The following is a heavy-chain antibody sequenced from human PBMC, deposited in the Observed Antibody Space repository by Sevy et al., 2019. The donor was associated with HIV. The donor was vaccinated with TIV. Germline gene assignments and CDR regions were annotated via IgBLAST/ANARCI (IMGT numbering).Heavy chain of an antibody. CDR2: IYYSGST. V-gene: IGHV4-31*03. Sequence: SETLSLTCTVSAGSISSGGYYWSWIRQHPGKGLEWIGYIYYSGSTYYNPSLKSRVTISVDTSKNQFSLKLSSVTAADTAVYYCARVFGLWVGATDAGLDIWGQGTMVTVSS. D-gene: IGHD1-26*01. CDR3: ARVFGLWVGATDAGLDI. CDR1: AGSISSGGYY. J-gene: IGHJ3*02.